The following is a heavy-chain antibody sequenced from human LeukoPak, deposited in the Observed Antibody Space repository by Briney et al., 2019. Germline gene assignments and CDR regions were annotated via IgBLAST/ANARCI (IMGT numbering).Heavy chain of an antibody. Sequence: GASVKVSCKASGYTFTSYYMHWVRQAPGQGLEWMGIINPSGGSTSYAQKFQGRVTMTRDMSTSTVYVELSSLRSEDTAVYYCARETARPGVLFDYWGQGTLVTVSS. D-gene: IGHD6-6*01. CDR3: ARETARPGVLFDY. V-gene: IGHV1-46*01. CDR1: GYTFTSYY. CDR2: INPSGGST. J-gene: IGHJ4*02.